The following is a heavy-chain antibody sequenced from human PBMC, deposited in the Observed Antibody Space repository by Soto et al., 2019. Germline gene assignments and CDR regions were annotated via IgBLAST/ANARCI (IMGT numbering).Heavy chain of an antibody. V-gene: IGHV2-5*02. CDR3: ARRGLSTLLDY. CDR2: IYWDENK. Sequence: QITLKESGPTLVKPTQTLTLTCTFSGFSVTTSGVGVAWIRQPPGKALEWLATIYWDENKRYSPSLKSRLTITKEPSKNQEVLTVTNIDPVDTATYYSARRGLSTLLDYWAQGALGTVSS. J-gene: IGHJ4*02. CDR1: GFSVTTSGVG. D-gene: IGHD2-15*01.